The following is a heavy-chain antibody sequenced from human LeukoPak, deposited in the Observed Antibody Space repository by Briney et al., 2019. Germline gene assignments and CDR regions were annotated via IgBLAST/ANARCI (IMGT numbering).Heavy chain of an antibody. CDR2: ISYDGSNK. CDR3: GKRGDYYDSSGYIRY. CDR1: GFTFSSYA. J-gene: IGHJ4*02. V-gene: IGHV3-30-3*02. D-gene: IGHD3-22*01. Sequence: GGSLRLSCAASGFTFSSYAMHWVRQAPGKGLEWVAVISYDGSNKYYADSVKGRFTISRDNSKNTLYLQMNSLRAEDTAVYYCGKRGDYYDSSGYIRYWGQGTLVTVSS.